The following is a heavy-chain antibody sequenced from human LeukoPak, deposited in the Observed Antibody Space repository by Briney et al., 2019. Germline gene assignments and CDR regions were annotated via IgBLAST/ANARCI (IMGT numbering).Heavy chain of an antibody. CDR1: GDSVSSNSAA. CDR2: TYYRSKWYN. CDR3: AREYSSTWSLDY. D-gene: IGHD6-13*01. V-gene: IGHV6-1*01. Sequence: SQTLSLTCAISGDSVSSNSAAWNWIRQSPSRGLECLGRTYYRSKWYNEYAVSVKSRITINPDASKNQFSLQLNSVTPEDTAVYYCAREYSSTWSLDYWGQGTLVTVSS. J-gene: IGHJ4*02.